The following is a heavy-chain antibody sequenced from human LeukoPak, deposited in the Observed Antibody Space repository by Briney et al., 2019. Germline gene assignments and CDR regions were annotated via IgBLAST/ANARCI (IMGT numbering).Heavy chain of an antibody. CDR3: ASDFWGNSDPGGYYHHYMDV. CDR1: GVSLSSYC. Sequence: PSETLSLTCTVSGVSLSSYCWSWIRQPPGKGLEWIGYISYSGSTNYNHSLKSRVTISVHTSKNQFSLQLSSVTAADTAVYFCASDFWGNSDPGGYYHHYMDVWGKGTTVTVSS. V-gene: IGHV4-59*01. J-gene: IGHJ6*03. CDR2: ISYSGST. D-gene: IGHD3-16*01.